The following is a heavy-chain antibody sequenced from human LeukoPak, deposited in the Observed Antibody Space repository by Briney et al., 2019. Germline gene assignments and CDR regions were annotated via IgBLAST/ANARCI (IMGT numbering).Heavy chain of an antibody. V-gene: IGHV1-18*01. CDR1: GYTFTSYG. J-gene: IGHJ4*02. CDR3: ARGFIVGGTSNPDTAYFDY. D-gene: IGHD1-26*01. CDR2: ISAYNGNT. Sequence: ASVKVSCKASGYTFTSYGISWVRQAPGQGLEWMGWISAYNGNTNYAQKLQGRVIMTRDTSTSTVYMELSSLRSEDTAVYYCARGFIVGGTSNPDTAYFDYWGQGTLVTVSS.